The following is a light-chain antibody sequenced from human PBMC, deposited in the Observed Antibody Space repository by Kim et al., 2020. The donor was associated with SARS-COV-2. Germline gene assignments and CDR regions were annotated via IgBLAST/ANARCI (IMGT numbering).Light chain of an antibody. CDR1: QSIANF. CDR3: QQYYAYPST. CDR2: KAS. J-gene: IGKJ1*01. V-gene: IGKV1-5*03. Sequence: DIQMTQSPSTLSASAGDRVTITCRASQSIANFLAWYQQKPGRAPKLLIYKASSLESGVPSRFSGSGSGTEFTLTITSLQPDDFATYYCQQYYAYPSTFGQGTKVDIK.